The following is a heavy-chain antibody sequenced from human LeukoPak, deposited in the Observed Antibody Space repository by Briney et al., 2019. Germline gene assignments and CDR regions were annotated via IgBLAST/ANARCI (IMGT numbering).Heavy chain of an antibody. V-gene: IGHV3-49*04. J-gene: IGHJ1*01. Sequence: GGSLRLSCTASGFTFVDYAMTWVRQAPGKGLEWVGFIRSNPYGGTTEYAASVKGRFTISRDDSKSIAYLQMNSLKTEDTAVYYCTRVLLPGYWGQATSVTVSS. D-gene: IGHD2/OR15-2a*01. CDR3: TRVLLPGY. CDR2: IRSNPYGGTT. CDR1: GFTFVDYA.